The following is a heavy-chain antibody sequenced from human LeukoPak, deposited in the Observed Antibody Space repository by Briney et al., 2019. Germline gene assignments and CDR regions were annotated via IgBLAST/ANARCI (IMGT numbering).Heavy chain of an antibody. CDR2: ISAYNGNT. D-gene: IGHD3-22*01. V-gene: IGHV1-18*01. Sequence: GASVKVSCKASGYTFTSYGISWVRQAPGQGLEWMGWISAYNGNTNYAQKLQGRVTMTTDTSTSTAYMELRSLRSDDTAVYYCAASRGGGTYYYDSSGYYPLYYYYYYMDVWGKGTTVTVSS. CDR1: GYTFTSYG. J-gene: IGHJ6*03. CDR3: AASRGGGTYYYDSSGYYPLYYYYYYMDV.